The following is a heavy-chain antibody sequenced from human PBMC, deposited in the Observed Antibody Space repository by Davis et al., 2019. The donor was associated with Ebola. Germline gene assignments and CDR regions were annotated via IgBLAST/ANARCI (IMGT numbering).Heavy chain of an antibody. V-gene: IGHV3-48*01. CDR1: GFTFSSYS. CDR2: FSSSSSTI. CDR3: AKDTNNVWFDV. J-gene: IGHJ3*01. D-gene: IGHD2-8*01. Sequence: GGSLRLSCAASGFTFSSYSMNWVRQAPGKGLEWVSYFSSSSSTIYYADSVKGRFTISRDNSKNPLHLQMNSLRVEDTAIYYCAKDTNNVWFDVWGQGTMVTVSS.